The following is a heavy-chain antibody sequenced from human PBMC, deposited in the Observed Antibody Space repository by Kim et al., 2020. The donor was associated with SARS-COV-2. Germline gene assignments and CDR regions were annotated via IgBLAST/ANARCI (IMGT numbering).Heavy chain of an antibody. V-gene: IGHV3-53*01. D-gene: IGHD2-21*01. J-gene: IGHJ4*02. CDR3: AKDPRDCYGHFDL. Sequence: AGSVKGRFTSSRDISKNLVFLQMNSLRVEEPAMYYCAKDPRDCYGHFDLWGQGTLVTVSS.